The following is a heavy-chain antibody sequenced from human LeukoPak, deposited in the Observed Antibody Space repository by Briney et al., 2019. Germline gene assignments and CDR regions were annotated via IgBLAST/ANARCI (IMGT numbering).Heavy chain of an antibody. V-gene: IGHV1-46*01. CDR1: GYTFTSYY. D-gene: IGHD2-2*01. CDR3: ARVPPHCSSTSCYFPFDY. J-gene: IGHJ4*02. Sequence: ASVKVSCKASGYTFTSYYLHWVRQAPGQGLEWMGVITASGGGTTYAQKLQGRVTMTRDTSSSTVYMELTSLRSEDTAVYYCARVPPHCSSTSCYFPFDYWGQGTLVTVSS. CDR2: ITASGGGT.